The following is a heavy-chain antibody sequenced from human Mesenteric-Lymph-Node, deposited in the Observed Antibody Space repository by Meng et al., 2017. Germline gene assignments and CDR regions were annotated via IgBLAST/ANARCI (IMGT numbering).Heavy chain of an antibody. Sequence: GGSLRLSCAASGFTVRNHYMSWVRQAPGEGLEWVSTLYSSGGTYYADSLQGRFIISRDYSQNILYLQMNTLRAEDTAVYYCARAIYDISRGYYFDSWGQGTLVTVSS. V-gene: IGHV3-53*01. D-gene: IGHD3-9*01. CDR1: GFTVRNHY. CDR2: LYSSGGT. CDR3: ARAIYDISRGYYFDS. J-gene: IGHJ4*02.